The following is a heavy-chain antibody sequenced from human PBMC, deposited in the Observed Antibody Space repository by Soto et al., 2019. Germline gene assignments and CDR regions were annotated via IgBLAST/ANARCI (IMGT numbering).Heavy chain of an antibody. Sequence: XGSLRLSCAASGFTFSSYWMSWVRQAPGKGLEWVAIISEDGRNKYYADSVKGRFTISRDNSKNTVYLQMNSLRAEDTAVYYCAKDSVVATIRIYDYWGQGTLVTVSS. CDR1: GFTFSSYW. V-gene: IGHV3-30*18. J-gene: IGHJ4*02. CDR3: AKDSVVATIRIYDY. D-gene: IGHD5-12*01. CDR2: ISEDGRNK.